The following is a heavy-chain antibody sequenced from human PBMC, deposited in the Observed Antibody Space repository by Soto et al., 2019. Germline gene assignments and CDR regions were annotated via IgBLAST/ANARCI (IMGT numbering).Heavy chain of an antibody. CDR3: AKKGLGSLATYCNYGDCHYAFDL. CDR1: GFTFTNYA. CDR2: VSGGGDGT. V-gene: IGHV3-23*01. J-gene: IGHJ3*01. D-gene: IGHD2-21*02. Sequence: EVQLLESGGGLVQPGGSLRLSCAASGFTFTNYAMSWVRQAPGKGLEWVSTVSGGGDGTYYADSVKGRFSTSRENSRNTGYLKMNSLRAEDTAVYYCAKKGLGSLATYCNYGDCHYAFDLWGQGTIVTVSS.